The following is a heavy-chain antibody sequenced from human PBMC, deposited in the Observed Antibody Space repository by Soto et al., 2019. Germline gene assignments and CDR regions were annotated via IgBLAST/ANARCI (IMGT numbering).Heavy chain of an antibody. Sequence: SETLSLTCSVTGASVSTYSWSWIRQSPGKGLEWIGYIHYSGGTNYTPSLRSRVTISVDSSKNQLSLNLTSLTAADTAVYYCGRGGTSGSAVFNWFDPWGQGTLVTVSS. CDR3: GRGGTSGSAVFNWFDP. CDR2: IHYSGGT. D-gene: IGHD3-10*01. V-gene: IGHV4-59*02. CDR1: GASVSTYS. J-gene: IGHJ5*02.